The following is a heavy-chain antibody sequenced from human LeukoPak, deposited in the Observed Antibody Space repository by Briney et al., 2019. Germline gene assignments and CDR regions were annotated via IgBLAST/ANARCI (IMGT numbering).Heavy chain of an antibody. Sequence: GASVKVSCKASGYTFTGYYMHWVRQAPGQGLEWMGWINPNSGGTNYAQKFQGRVTMTRDTSISTAYMELSRLRSDDTAVCYCARQWELLMDAFDIWGQGTMVTVSS. CDR1: GYTFTGYY. CDR3: ARQWELLMDAFDI. V-gene: IGHV1-2*02. CDR2: INPNSGGT. J-gene: IGHJ3*02. D-gene: IGHD1-26*01.